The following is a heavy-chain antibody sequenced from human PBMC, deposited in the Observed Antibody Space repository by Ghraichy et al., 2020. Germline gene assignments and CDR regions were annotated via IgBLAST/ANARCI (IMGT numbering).Heavy chain of an antibody. CDR2: TYYSGST. J-gene: IGHJ3*02. V-gene: IGHV4-61*01. CDR1: GGSVSSGSYY. D-gene: IGHD3-3*01. CDR3: ARDGDRSYYDFWSGYGVAFDI. Sequence: ESLNISCTVSGGSVSSGSYYWSWIRQPPGKGLEWIGYTYYSGSTNYNPSLKSRVTISVDTSKNQFSLKLSSVTAADTAVYYCARDGDRSYYDFWSGYGVAFDIWGQGTMVTVSS.